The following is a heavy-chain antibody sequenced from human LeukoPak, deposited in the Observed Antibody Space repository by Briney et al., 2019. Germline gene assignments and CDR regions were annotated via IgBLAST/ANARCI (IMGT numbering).Heavy chain of an antibody. CDR1: EFSFSSYG. CDR2: IYSGGST. Sequence: GGSLRLSCAASEFSFSSYGMSWVRQAPGKGLEWVSVIYSGGSTYYADSVKGRFTISRDNSKNTLYLQMNSLRAEDTAVYYCARLLDYFDYWGQGTLVTVSS. CDR3: ARLLDYFDY. J-gene: IGHJ4*02. V-gene: IGHV3-66*01. D-gene: IGHD2-15*01.